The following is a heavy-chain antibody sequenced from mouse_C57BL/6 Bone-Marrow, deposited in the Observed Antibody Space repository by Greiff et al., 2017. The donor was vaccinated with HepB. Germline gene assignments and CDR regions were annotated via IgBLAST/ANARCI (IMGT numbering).Heavy chain of an antibody. CDR1: GYTFTTYP. J-gene: IGHJ1*03. CDR3: ARSYYGSSYGWYFDV. CDR2: FHPYNDDT. V-gene: IGHV1-47*01. D-gene: IGHD1-1*01. Sequence: VQLQQSGAELVKPGASVKMSCKASGYTFTTYPIEWMKQNHGKSLEWIGNFHPYNDDTKYNEKFKGKATLTVEKSSSTVYVELSRLTSDDSAVYYCARSYYGSSYGWYFDVWGTGTTVTVSS.